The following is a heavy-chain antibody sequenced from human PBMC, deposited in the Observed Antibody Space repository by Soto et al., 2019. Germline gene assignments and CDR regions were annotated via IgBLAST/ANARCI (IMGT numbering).Heavy chain of an antibody. D-gene: IGHD2-2*01. V-gene: IGHV3-23*01. CDR3: AKLGSSSWSPHYYFDY. Sequence: GGSLRLSCAASGFTFNNYAMGWVLQAPGKGLEWVSAITDSGDDTYYIDSVKGRFTISRDNSKSTLYLQMNSLRAEDTAIYYCAKLGSSSWSPHYYFDYWGQGTLVTVSS. J-gene: IGHJ4*02. CDR1: GFTFNNYA. CDR2: ITDSGDDT.